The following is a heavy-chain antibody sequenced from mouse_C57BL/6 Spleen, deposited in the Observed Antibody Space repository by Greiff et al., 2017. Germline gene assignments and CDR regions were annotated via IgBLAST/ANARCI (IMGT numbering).Heavy chain of an antibody. V-gene: IGHV5-17*01. CDR2: ISSGSSTI. Sequence: EVNVVESGGGLVKPGGSLKLSCAASGFTFSDYGMHWVRQAPEKGLEWVAYISSGSSTIYYADTVKGRFTISRDNAKNTLFLQMTRLRSEDTAMYYCAPGAMDYWGQGTSVTVSS. J-gene: IGHJ4*01. CDR1: GFTFSDYG. CDR3: APGAMDY.